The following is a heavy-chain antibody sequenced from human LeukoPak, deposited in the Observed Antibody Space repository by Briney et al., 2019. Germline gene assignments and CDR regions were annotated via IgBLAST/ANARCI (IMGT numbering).Heavy chain of an antibody. D-gene: IGHD3-22*01. J-gene: IGHJ4*02. CDR1: GFTFSSYG. Sequence: GRSLRLSCAASGFTFSSYGMHWVRQAPGKGLEWVAVISYDGSNKYYADSVKGRFTISRDNSKNTLYLQMNSLRAEDTAVYYCAKGSITMIGGTRNFSWGQGTLVTVSS. CDR2: ISYDGSNK. V-gene: IGHV3-30*18. CDR3: AKGSITMIGGTRNFS.